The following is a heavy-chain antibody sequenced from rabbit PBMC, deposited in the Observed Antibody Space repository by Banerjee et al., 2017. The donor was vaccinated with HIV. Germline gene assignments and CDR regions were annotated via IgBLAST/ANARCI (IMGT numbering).Heavy chain of an antibody. Sequence: QSLEESGGDLVKPGASLTLTCTASGFDFTNYYICWVRQAPGKGLEWIGMTYPGKTNTDYASWVNGRFTISSNTNQNTVSLQMNSLTAADTATYFCARNYNAMDLRGQGTLVTVS. CDR2: TYPGKTNT. J-gene: IGHJ6*01. V-gene: IGHV1S43*01. CDR3: ARNYNAMDL. D-gene: IGHD1-1*01. CDR1: GFDFTNYY.